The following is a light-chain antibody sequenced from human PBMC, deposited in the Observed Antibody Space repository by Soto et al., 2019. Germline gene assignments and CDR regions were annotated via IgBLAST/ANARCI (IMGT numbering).Light chain of an antibody. CDR1: QAIRND. CDR3: LQHNVFPRT. Sequence: DIQMTQSPPSLSASVGDRVTITCRASQAIRNDLAWYQQKPGRAPKRLIYGSSSLQSGVPSRFSGRGSGTEFTLTISSLQPEDFATYYCLQHNVFPRTFGQGTKVDIK. V-gene: IGKV1-17*01. CDR2: GSS. J-gene: IGKJ1*01.